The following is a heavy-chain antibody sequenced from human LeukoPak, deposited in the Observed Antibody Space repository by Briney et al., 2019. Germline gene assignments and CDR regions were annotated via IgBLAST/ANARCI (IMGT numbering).Heavy chain of an antibody. CDR1: GLTFSSYA. D-gene: IGHD3-10*01. CDR2: ISYDRSNK. Sequence: GGSLRLSCAASGLTFSSYAMHWVRQAPGKGLEWVAVISYDRSNKYYADSVKGRFTISRDNSKNTLYLQMNSLRAEDTAVYYCARDIYGSGSYYNFLVPIYYYGMDVWGKGTTVTVSS. J-gene: IGHJ6*04. V-gene: IGHV3-30*04. CDR3: ARDIYGSGSYYNFLVPIYYYGMDV.